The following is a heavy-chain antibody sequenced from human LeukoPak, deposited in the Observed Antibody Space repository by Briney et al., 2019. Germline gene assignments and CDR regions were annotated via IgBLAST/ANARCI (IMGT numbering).Heavy chain of an antibody. V-gene: IGHV3-7*01. CDR1: GFTFRSYW. J-gene: IGHJ3*02. Sequence: GGSLRLSCAGSGFTFRSYWMHWVRQAPGKGLEWVANIKQDGREKYYVDCVKGRFTISGDNANDSVYLQMNSLRAEDTAVYYCARRYFDWFLGAGGSLDIWGQGTMVTVSS. D-gene: IGHD3-9*01. CDR2: IKQDGREK. CDR3: ARRYFDWFLGAGGSLDI.